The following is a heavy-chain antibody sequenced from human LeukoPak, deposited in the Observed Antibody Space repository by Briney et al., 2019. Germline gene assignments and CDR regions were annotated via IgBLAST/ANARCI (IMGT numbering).Heavy chain of an antibody. D-gene: IGHD1-26*01. CDR2: FDPEDGET. Sequence: ASVKVSCKVSGYTLTELSMHWGRQAPGKGLEWMGGFDPEDGETIYAQKFQGRVTMTEDTSTDTAYMELSSLRSEDTAVYYCATDNPLLVGATYFDYWGQGTLVTVSS. V-gene: IGHV1-24*01. CDR3: ATDNPLLVGATYFDY. CDR1: GYTLTELS. J-gene: IGHJ4*02.